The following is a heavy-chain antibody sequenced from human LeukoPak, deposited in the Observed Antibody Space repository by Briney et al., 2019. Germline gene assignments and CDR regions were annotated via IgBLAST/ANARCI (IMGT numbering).Heavy chain of an antibody. J-gene: IGHJ4*02. CDR3: ARGSPSGNFDY. V-gene: IGHV1-46*01. CDR1: GYIFINHY. D-gene: IGHD6-25*01. CDR2: IHPSGVIT. Sequence: ASVKVSCKASGYIFINHYIYWVRQVPGHGPEWMGLIHPSGVITNYAQKFQGRVTMTRDASTNTVYMDLSSLRSDDTAVYYCARGSPSGNFDYWGQGTLVTVSS.